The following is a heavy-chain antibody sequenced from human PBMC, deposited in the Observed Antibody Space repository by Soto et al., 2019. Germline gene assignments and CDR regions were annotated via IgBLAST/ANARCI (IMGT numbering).Heavy chain of an antibody. J-gene: IGHJ4*02. V-gene: IGHV3-23*01. CDR3: AKDHCGGDCYSHFDY. D-gene: IGHD2-21*01. CDR1: GFTFNNYA. Sequence: GGSLRLSCAASGFTFNNYAMTWVRQPPGKGLEWISSVSVSGGNTYYAESVKGRFTVSRDNSRNMLHLQMSSLTADDTAVYYCAKDHCGGDCYSHFDYWGLGTLVTVSS. CDR2: VSVSGGNT.